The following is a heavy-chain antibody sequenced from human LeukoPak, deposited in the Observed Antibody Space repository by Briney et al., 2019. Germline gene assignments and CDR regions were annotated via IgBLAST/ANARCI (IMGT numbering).Heavy chain of an antibody. CDR3: AKAISVGATTDAAD. V-gene: IGHV3-23*01. Sequence: GGSLRLSCAASGFTFSSYAMSWVRQAPGKGLEWVSAISGSGGSTYYADSVKGRFTISRDNSKNTLYLQMNSLRAEDTAVYYYAKAISVGATTDAADWGQGTLVTVSS. CDR1: GFTFSSYA. J-gene: IGHJ4*02. D-gene: IGHD1-26*01. CDR2: ISGSGGST.